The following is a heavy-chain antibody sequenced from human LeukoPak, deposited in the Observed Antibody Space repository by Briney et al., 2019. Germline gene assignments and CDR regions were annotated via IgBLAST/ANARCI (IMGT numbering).Heavy chain of an antibody. Sequence: SETLSLTCAVSGYSISSGYYWGWIRQPPGKELEWIGSIYHSGSTYYNPSLKSRVTISVDTSKNQFSLKLSSVTAADTAVYYCARDGPDHCSGGSCCSGDDAFDIWGQGTMVTVSS. CDR2: IYHSGST. V-gene: IGHV4-38-2*02. CDR1: GYSISSGYY. J-gene: IGHJ3*02. CDR3: ARDGPDHCSGGSCCSGDDAFDI. D-gene: IGHD2-15*01.